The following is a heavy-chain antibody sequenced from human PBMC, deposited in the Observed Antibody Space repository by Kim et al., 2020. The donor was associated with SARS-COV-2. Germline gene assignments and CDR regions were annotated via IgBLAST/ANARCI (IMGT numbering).Heavy chain of an antibody. CDR2: INSDGSST. D-gene: IGHD3-22*01. CDR3: ARPGYYYDSSGYLRY. V-gene: IGHV3-74*01. CDR1: GFTFSSYW. J-gene: IGHJ4*02. Sequence: GGSLRLSCAASGFTFSSYWMHWVRQAPGKGLVWVSRINSDGSSTSYADSVKGRFTISRDNAKNTLYLQMNSLRAEDTAVYYCARPGYYYDSSGYLRYWGQGTLVTVSS.